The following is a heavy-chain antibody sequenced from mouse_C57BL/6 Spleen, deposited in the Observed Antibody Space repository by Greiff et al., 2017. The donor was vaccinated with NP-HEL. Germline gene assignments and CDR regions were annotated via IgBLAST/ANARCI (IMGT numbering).Heavy chain of an antibody. Sequence: EVQLQQSGPELVKPGASVKIPCKASGYTFTDYNMDWVKQSHGKSLEWIGDINPNNGGTIYNQKFKGKATLTVDKSSSTAYMELRSLTSEDTAVYYCARYLWDAWYFDVWGTGTTVTVSS. CDR1: GYTFTDYN. D-gene: IGHD4-1*01. V-gene: IGHV1-18*01. CDR2: INPNNGGT. CDR3: ARYLWDAWYFDV. J-gene: IGHJ1*03.